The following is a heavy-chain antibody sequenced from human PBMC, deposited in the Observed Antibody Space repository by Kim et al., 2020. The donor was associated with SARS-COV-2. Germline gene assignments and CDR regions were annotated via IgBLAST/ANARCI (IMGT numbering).Heavy chain of an antibody. D-gene: IGHD1-26*01. J-gene: IGHJ1*01. Sequence: GGSLRLSCAASGFTFSSYAMHWVRQAPGKGLEWVAVIWYDGSNKYYADSVKGRFTISRDNSKNTLYLQMNSLRAEDTAVYYCAKYGARYLVVATTNPPRPRKNNEYFQHWGQGTLVTVSS. CDR2: IWYDGSNK. CDR1: GFTFSSYA. V-gene: IGHV3-33*06. CDR3: AKYGARYLVVATTNPPRPRKNNEYFQH.